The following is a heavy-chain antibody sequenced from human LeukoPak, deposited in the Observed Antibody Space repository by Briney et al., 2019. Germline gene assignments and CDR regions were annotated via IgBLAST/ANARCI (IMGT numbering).Heavy chain of an antibody. CDR3: ARLRIAEAGTGDY. V-gene: IGHV1-69*06. J-gene: IGHJ4*02. Sequence: SVKVSCKASGGTFSRYAISWVRQAPGQGLEWVGGIIPIFGTANYTQNIHGRVTITADKSTSTAYMELGSVRSEGTAVYYCARLRIAEAGTGDYWGQGTLVTVSS. D-gene: IGHD6-13*01. CDR2: IIPIFGTA. CDR1: GGTFSRYA.